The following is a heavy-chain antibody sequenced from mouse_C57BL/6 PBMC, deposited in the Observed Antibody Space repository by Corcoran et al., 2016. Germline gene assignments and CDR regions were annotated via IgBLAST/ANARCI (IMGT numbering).Heavy chain of an antibody. CDR2: INPYNGGT. CDR1: GYTFTYYY. V-gene: IGHV1-19*01. Sequence: EVQLQQSGPVLVKPWASVKMSCKASGYTFTYYYMNWVKQSHGKSLEWIGVINPYNGGTSYNQKFKGKATLTVDKSSSTAYMELNSLTSEDSAVYYCALTVLITYGDHWYFDVWGTGTTVTVSS. J-gene: IGHJ1*03. CDR3: ALTVLITYGDHWYFDV. D-gene: IGHD1-1*01.